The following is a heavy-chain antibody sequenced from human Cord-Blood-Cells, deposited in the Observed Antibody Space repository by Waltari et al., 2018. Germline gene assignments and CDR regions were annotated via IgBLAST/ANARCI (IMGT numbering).Heavy chain of an antibody. D-gene: IGHD6-6*01. CDR1: GFSLSTRGVG. J-gene: IGHJ3*02. V-gene: IGHV2-5*01. CDR3: AHRQSSGAFDI. Sequence: QITLKESGPTLVKPTQTLTLTCTFSGFSLSTRGVGVGWIRQPPGKALEWLALIYWNDDKRYSPSLKSRLTITKDTSKNQVVLTMTNMDPVDTATYYCAHRQSSGAFDIWGQGTMVTVSS. CDR2: IYWNDDK.